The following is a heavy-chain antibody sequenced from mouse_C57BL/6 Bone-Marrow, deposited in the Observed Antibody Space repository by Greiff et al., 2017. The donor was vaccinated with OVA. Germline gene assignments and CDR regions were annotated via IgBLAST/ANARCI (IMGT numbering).Heavy chain of an antibody. D-gene: IGHD1-1*01. CDR1: GYTFTDYY. V-gene: IGHV1-19*01. Sequence: VQLQQSGPVLVKPGASVKMSCKASGYTFTDYYMNWVKQSHGKSLEWIGVINPYNGGTSYNHKFKGKATLTVDKSSSTAYMELNSLTSEDSAVYGCARSVLLRGSSAYWYFDVWGTGTTVTVSS. J-gene: IGHJ1*03. CDR3: ARSVLLRGSSAYWYFDV. CDR2: INPYNGGT.